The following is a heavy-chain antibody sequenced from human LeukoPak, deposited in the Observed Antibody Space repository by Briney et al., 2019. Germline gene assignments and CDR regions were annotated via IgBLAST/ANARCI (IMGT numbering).Heavy chain of an antibody. CDR3: ARGPIAAAGDY. CDR1: GYTFTSYG. D-gene: IGHD6-13*01. J-gene: IGHJ4*02. V-gene: IGHV1-18*01. CDR2: VNANNGNT. Sequence: ASVRVSCKASGYTFTSYGITWVRQAPGQGLEWMGWVNANNGNTNYAQNLQGRVTMTRDTSTSTAYMELRSLRSDDTAVYYCARGPIAAAGDYWGQGTLVTVSS.